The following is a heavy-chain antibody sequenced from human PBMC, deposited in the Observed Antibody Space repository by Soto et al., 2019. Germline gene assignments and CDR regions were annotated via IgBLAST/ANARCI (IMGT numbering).Heavy chain of an antibody. D-gene: IGHD2-2*01. J-gene: IGHJ4*02. CDR1: GFTFSSYA. V-gene: IGHV3-23*01. CDR2: ISGSGGST. CDR3: AKVLGYCSNTSCPAVFDY. Sequence: EVQLLESGGGLVQPGGSLRLSCAASGFTFSSYAMSWVRQAPGKGLEWVSAISGSGGSTYYADSVKGRFTISRDNAKNTLYLQMNSLRAEDTAVYYCAKVLGYCSNTSCPAVFDYWGQGTLVTVAS.